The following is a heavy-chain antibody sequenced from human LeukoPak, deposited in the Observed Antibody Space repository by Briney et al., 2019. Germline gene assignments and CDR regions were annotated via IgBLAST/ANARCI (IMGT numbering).Heavy chain of an antibody. CDR2: ITPNNGVS. D-gene: IGHD3-10*01. J-gene: IGHJ3*02. V-gene: IGHV1-2*02. CDR1: GYTFTGYY. Sequence: ASVKVSCKASGYTFTGYYLHWVRQAPGHGLEWIAWITPNNGVSYYAQSFQGRVTMTSATSISTAYVELRSLRSDDTAVYYCATSGSSRSAFDIWGQGTMVTVSS. CDR3: ATSGSSRSAFDI.